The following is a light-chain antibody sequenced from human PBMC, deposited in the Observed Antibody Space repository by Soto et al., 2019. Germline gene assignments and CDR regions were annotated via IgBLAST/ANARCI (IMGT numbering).Light chain of an antibody. J-gene: IGKJ1*01. Sequence: DIQMTPSPSTLSGSVVDRVTITCRASQTMSSWLAWYQQKPGKAPKLLIYKASTLKSGVPSRFSGSGSGTEFTLTISSLQPDDFATYYCQHYNSYSEEFGQGTKVDIK. CDR2: KAS. CDR3: QHYNSYSEE. V-gene: IGKV1-5*03. CDR1: QTMSSW.